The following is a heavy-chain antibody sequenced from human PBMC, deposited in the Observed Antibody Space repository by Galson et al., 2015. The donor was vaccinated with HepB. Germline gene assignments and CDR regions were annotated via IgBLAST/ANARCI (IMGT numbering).Heavy chain of an antibody. CDR2: ISYDGSNK. J-gene: IGHJ6*02. CDR3: AKSAADTAMVTDYYYGMDV. V-gene: IGHV3-30*18. CDR1: GFAFSSYG. Sequence: SLRLSCAASGFAFSSYGMHWVRQAPGKGLEWVAVISYDGSNKYYADSVKGRFTISRDNSKNTLYLQMNSLRAEDTAVYYCAKSAADTAMVTDYYYGMDVWGQGTTVTVSS. D-gene: IGHD5-18*01.